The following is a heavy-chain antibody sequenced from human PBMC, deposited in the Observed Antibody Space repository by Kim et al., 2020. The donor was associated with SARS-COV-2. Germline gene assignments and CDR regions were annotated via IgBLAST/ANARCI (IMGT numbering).Heavy chain of an antibody. CDR2: XSSSSSYI. CDR3: ARDPFITMVRGVMGFDP. J-gene: IGHJ5*02. Sequence: GGSLRLSCAASGFTFSSYSMNWVRQAPGKGLEWVSSXSSSSSYIYYADSVKGRFTISRDTAKNSLYLQMNSLRAEDTAVYYCARDPFITMVRGVMGFDPWGQGTLVTVSS. V-gene: IGHV3-21*01. D-gene: IGHD3-10*01. CDR1: GFTFSSYS.